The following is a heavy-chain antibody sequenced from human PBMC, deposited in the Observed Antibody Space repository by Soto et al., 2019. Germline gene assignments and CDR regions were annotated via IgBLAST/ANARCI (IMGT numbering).Heavy chain of an antibody. Sequence: VHLVESGGDVVQPGWSLRLSCAASGFTFSSYSMNWVRQAPGKGLEWVSSISSSSSYIYYADSVKGRFTISRDNAKNSLYLQMNSLRAEDTAVYYCARDTEQLVDYWGQGTLVTVSS. CDR3: ARDTEQLVDY. CDR2: ISSSSSYI. D-gene: IGHD6-13*01. J-gene: IGHJ4*02. CDR1: GFTFSSYS. V-gene: IGHV3-21*01.